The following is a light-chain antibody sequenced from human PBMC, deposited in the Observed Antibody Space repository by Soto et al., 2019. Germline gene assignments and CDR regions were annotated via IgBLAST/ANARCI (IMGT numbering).Light chain of an antibody. CDR3: QQYDSYSYT. J-gene: IGKJ2*01. V-gene: IGKV1-5*03. Sequence: DIQMTQSPSTVSASVRDRVTITCRASQSISNWLAWYQQKPGEAPKLLIYKASTLDSGVPSRFSGSGSGTEFTLTISSLQPDDFATYYYQQYDSYSYTFGQGTKLEIK. CDR2: KAS. CDR1: QSISNW.